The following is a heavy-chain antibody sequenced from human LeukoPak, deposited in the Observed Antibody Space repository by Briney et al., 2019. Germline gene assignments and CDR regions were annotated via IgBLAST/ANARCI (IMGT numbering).Heavy chain of an antibody. D-gene: IGHD3-3*01. Sequence: SVKVSCKASGGTFSSYAISWVRQAPGQGLEWMGGIIPIFGAANYAQKLQGRVTMTTDTSTNTAYMELRSLRSDDTAVYYCARVDDFWSGYPPFPSDYWGQGTLVTVSS. CDR2: IIPIFGAA. CDR3: ARVDDFWSGYPPFPSDY. V-gene: IGHV1-69*05. CDR1: GGTFSSYA. J-gene: IGHJ4*02.